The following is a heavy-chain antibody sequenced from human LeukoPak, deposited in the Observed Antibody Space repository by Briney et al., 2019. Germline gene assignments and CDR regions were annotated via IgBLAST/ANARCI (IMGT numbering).Heavy chain of an antibody. CDR2: ISSNGGST. J-gene: IGHJ6*02. Sequence: GGSLRLPCAASGFTFSSYAMHWVRQAPGKGLEYVSAISSNGGSTYYANSVKGRFTISRDNSKNTLYLQMGSLRAEDMAVYYCARECYYYGMDVWGQGTTVTVSS. CDR1: GFTFSSYA. V-gene: IGHV3-64*01. CDR3: ARECYYYGMDV.